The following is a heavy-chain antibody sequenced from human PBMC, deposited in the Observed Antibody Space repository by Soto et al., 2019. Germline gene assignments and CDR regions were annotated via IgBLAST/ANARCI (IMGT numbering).Heavy chain of an antibody. Sequence: EVQLVESGGALVQPGGSLRLSCAASEFAFSGSGMNWVRQAPGKGLEWVSYISSSSSTIYYADYVKGRFTISRDNAKNSMYLQMNSLRAEDTAVYYCARDRIIWHGMFDYWGQGTLVTVSS. J-gene: IGHJ4*02. D-gene: IGHD1-20*01. CDR2: ISSSSSTI. CDR1: EFAFSGSG. V-gene: IGHV3-48*01. CDR3: ARDRIIWHGMFDY.